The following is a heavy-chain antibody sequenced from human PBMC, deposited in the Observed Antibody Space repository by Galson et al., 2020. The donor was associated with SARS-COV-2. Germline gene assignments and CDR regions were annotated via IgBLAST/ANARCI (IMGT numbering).Heavy chain of an antibody. J-gene: IGHJ6*03. Sequence: SETLSLTCAVYDGSFSGHYWSWIRTPPGKGLEWIGEINHSGSTNYNPSLKSRVTISVDTSKNQFPLKLSPVTAADTAVYYCARGRSTYYESLTGYYLDRRYYYYMDVWGKGTTVTVSS. CDR2: INHSGST. CDR3: ARGRSTYYESLTGYYLDRRYYYYMDV. CDR1: DGSFSGHY. D-gene: IGHD3-9*01. V-gene: IGHV4-34*01.